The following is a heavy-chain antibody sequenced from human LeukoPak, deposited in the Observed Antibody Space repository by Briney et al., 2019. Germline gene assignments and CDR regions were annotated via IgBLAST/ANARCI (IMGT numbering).Heavy chain of an antibody. Sequence: ASVKVSCKASGFTFTDYYLHWVRQAPGQGPEWMGWINPNSGGTNYAQRFQGRVTMTRDTSISAAYMEFSGVTSDDTAVYYCARGPPFGESDYWGQGTLVVVSS. D-gene: IGHD3-10*01. CDR3: ARGPPFGESDY. J-gene: IGHJ4*02. V-gene: IGHV1-2*02. CDR2: INPNSGGT. CDR1: GFTFTDYY.